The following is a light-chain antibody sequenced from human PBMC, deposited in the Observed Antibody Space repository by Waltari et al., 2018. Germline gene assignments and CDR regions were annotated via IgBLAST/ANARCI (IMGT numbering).Light chain of an antibody. CDR2: GAS. V-gene: IGKV3-20*01. CDR3: QQFDTASYT. Sequence: EIVLPQSPGTLSLSPGDRATLSCRASQSVTSNYLAWYQQKAGQAPRPLIYGASSRATGIPDRFSCSGSGTDFTLTISRLEPEDFAVYYCQQFDTASYTFGQGTKVEI. J-gene: IGKJ2*01. CDR1: QSVTSNY.